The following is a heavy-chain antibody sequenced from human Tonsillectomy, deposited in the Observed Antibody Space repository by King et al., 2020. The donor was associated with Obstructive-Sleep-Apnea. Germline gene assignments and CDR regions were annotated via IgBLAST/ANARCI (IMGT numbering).Heavy chain of an antibody. J-gene: IGHJ3*02. CDR3: AVTQGATIYAFDI. CDR1: GFAFTNYW. V-gene: IGHV5-51*01. D-gene: IGHD2-21*02. Sequence: QLVQSGAEVKKPGESLKISCKGFGFAFTNYWIGWVRQMPGKGLEWSGSIYPGVSDSRYSQSFQGQVSISADKAISTAYLQWSSLKASDTAMYDCAVTQGATIYAFDIWGQGTMVTVSS. CDR2: IYPGVSDS.